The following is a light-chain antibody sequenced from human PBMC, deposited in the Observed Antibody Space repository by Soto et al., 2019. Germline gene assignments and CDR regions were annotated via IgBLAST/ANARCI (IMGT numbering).Light chain of an antibody. Sequence: DIVMTQSPASLAVSLGERATINCKSSQSLLNSANDKIHLAWYQQKPGQPPKLLIWRASTRDSGVPERFSGSGYGTDFTLTINSLQAEDVATYYCQQYFSAHLTFGGGTKVEI. CDR2: RAS. CDR1: QSLLNSANDKIH. CDR3: QQYFSAHLT. J-gene: IGKJ4*01. V-gene: IGKV4-1*01.